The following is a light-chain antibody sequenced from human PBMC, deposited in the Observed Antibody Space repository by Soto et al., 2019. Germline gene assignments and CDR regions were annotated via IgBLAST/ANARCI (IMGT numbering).Light chain of an antibody. V-gene: IGKV1-5*03. CDR1: QSISSW. CDR3: QQYNSYSGCT. CDR2: KAS. Sequence: DIQMTQSPSTLSASVGDRVTITCRASQSISSWLAWYQQKPGKAPKLLIYKASSLESGVPSRFSGSGSGTEFTLTINSLQPDDFATYYCQQYNSYSGCTFGQGTKVEIK. J-gene: IGKJ1*01.